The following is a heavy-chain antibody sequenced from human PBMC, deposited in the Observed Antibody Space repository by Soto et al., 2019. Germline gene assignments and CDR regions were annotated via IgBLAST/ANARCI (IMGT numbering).Heavy chain of an antibody. CDR2: ISGSGGST. J-gene: IGHJ6*02. Sequence: GGSLRLSCAASGFTFSSYAMSWVRQAPGKGLEWVSAISGSGGSTYYADSVKGWFTISRDNSKNTLYLQMNSLRAEDTAVYYCAKWSLSKYSSSSPGYYYGMDVWGQGTTVTVSS. V-gene: IGHV3-23*01. CDR3: AKWSLSKYSSSSPGYYYGMDV. CDR1: GFTFSSYA. D-gene: IGHD6-6*01.